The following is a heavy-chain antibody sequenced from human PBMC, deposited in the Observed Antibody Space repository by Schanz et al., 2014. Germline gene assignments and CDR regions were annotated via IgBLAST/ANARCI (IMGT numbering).Heavy chain of an antibody. D-gene: IGHD3-22*01. Sequence: VQLLESGGALVQPGGSLRLSCAASDFSFSTFAMTWVRQAPGKGLEWVAVISYDGRNKYFADSVKGRFTISRDNSKNTLFLQVNSLRAEDTAVYYCAKDHFGHYDSSGCSDCYYYGMDVWGQGTTVTVSS. CDR1: DFSFSTFA. V-gene: IGHV3-30*18. CDR2: ISYDGRNK. J-gene: IGHJ6*02. CDR3: AKDHFGHYDSSGCSDCYYYGMDV.